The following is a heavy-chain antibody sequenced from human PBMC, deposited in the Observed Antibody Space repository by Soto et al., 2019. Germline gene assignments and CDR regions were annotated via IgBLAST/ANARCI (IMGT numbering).Heavy chain of an antibody. V-gene: IGHV1-69*01. J-gene: IGHJ5*02. CDR3: AKAAQTRYNWNDLGNWFDP. D-gene: IGHD1-1*01. CDR2: IVPIFGIA. Sequence: QVQLVPAGAEVKKPGSSVKVSCQDSGGPFRRYAIAWVRPAPGEGLEWMGGIVPIFGIANYAQKFQGSVAITADEATNTAYMELSSLRYDDTAVYYCAKAAQTRYNWNDLGNWFDPWGQGTLVIVSS. CDR1: GGPFRRYA.